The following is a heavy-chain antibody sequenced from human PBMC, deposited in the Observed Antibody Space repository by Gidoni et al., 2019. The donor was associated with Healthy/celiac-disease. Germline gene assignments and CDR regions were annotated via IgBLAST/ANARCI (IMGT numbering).Heavy chain of an antibody. CDR3: ARDAVATRGYYYYGMDV. CDR1: GFTFVDYA. CDR2: ISWNSGSI. D-gene: IGHD5-12*01. V-gene: IGHV3-9*01. Sequence: EVQLVESGGGLVQLGRSLRLSGAAPGFTFVDYAMPWVRQAPGKGLEWVSGISWNSGSIGYADSVKGRFTISRDNAKNSLYLQMNSLRAEDTALYYCARDAVATRGYYYYGMDVWGQGTTVTVSS. J-gene: IGHJ6*02.